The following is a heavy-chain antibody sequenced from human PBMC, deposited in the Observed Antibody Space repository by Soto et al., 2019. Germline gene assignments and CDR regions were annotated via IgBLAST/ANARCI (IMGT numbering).Heavy chain of an antibody. CDR2: IDYIGKV. Sequence: SETLSLTCTVSGDSISGSPYHWGWIRQPPGKGLEWIGSIDYIGKVYYNPSLTGRATLLVDTSKNRFSLNLNSVTAADTAVYYCAIPPPIEVAGPDYWGQGTLVTVSS. CDR1: GDSISGSPYH. V-gene: IGHV4-39*02. CDR3: AIPPPIEVAGPDY. D-gene: IGHD6-19*01. J-gene: IGHJ4*02.